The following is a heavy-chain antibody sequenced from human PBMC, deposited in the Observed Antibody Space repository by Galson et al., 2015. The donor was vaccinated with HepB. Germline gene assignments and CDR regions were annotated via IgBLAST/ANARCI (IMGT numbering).Heavy chain of an antibody. J-gene: IGHJ4*02. CDR1: GFTFNSFA. V-gene: IGHV3-23*01. CDR2: IGDGPDK. Sequence: SLRLSCAASGFTFNSFAMSWFRQPPGKGLEWVSAIGDGPDKSYADSVKGRFTISRDNSKSTLYLQMNSLRAEDTAVYYCAKEGGLRHFDFEYWGQGTLVTVSS. D-gene: IGHD3-9*01. CDR3: AKEGGLRHFDFEY.